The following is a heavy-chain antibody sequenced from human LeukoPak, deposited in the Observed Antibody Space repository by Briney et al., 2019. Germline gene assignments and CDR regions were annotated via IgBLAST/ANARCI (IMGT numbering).Heavy chain of an antibody. CDR2: IYYSGST. D-gene: IGHD2-21*02. J-gene: IGHJ4*02. CDR3: AREWGLGGYFDY. Sequence: PSETLSLTCTVSGGSISSSSYYWGWIRQPPGKGLEWIGSIYYSGSTYYNPSLKSRVTISVDTSKNQFSLKLSSVTAADTAVYYCAREWGLGGYFDYWGQGTLVTVSS. CDR1: GGSISSSSYY. V-gene: IGHV4-39*07.